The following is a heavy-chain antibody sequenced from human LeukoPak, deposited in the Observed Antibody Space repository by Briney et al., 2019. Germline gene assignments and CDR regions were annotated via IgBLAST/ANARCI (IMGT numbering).Heavy chain of an antibody. D-gene: IGHD6-13*01. CDR2: IYYSGST. CDR1: GGSISSYY. CDR3: AGRIAAAGMDDAFDI. V-gene: IGHV4-59*08. J-gene: IGHJ3*02. Sequence: SETLSLTCTVSGGSISSYYWSWIRQPPGKGLEWIGYIYYSGSTNYNPSLKSRVTISVDTSKNQFSLKLSSVTAADTAVYYCAGRIAAAGMDDAFDIWGQGTMVTVSS.